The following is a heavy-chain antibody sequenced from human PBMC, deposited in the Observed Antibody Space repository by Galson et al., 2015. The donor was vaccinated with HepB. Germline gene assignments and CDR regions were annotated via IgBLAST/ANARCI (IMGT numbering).Heavy chain of an antibody. J-gene: IGHJ6*02. CDR3: AKDRFLANYPQGYGMDV. CDR2: ISGSGGST. Sequence: SLRLSCAASGFTFSSYAMSWVRQAPGKGLEWVSAISGSGGSTYYADSVKGRFTISRDNSKNTLYLQMNSLRAEDTAVYYCAKDRFLANYPQGYGMDVWGQGTTVTVSS. CDR1: GFTFSSYA. D-gene: IGHD4/OR15-4a*01. V-gene: IGHV3-23*01.